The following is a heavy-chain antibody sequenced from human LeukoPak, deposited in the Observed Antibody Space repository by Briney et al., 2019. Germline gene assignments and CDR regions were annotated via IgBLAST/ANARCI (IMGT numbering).Heavy chain of an antibody. V-gene: IGHV4-31*03. D-gene: IGHD5-24*01. CDR1: GGSISSGGYY. J-gene: IGHJ4*02. Sequence: SETLSLTCTVSGGSISSGGYYWSWIRQHPGKGLEWIGYIYYSGSTYYNPSLKSRVTISVDTSKNQFSLKLSSVTAADTAVYYCAREMALSLDYWGQRTLVTVSS. CDR2: IYYSGST. CDR3: AREMALSLDY.